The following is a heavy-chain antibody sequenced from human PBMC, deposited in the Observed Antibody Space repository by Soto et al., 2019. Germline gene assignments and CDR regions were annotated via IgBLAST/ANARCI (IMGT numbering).Heavy chain of an antibody. V-gene: IGHV1-24*01. CDR3: ATDRAVPMDV. D-gene: IGHD6-19*01. CDR2: FDPEDVKT. Sequence: VSVKVSCKVSGYTLSELSMHWVRQAPGKGLEWMGGFDPEDVKTIYAQKFQGRVTMTEDTSTDTAYMELSSLRSEDTAVYYCATDRAVPMDVWGQGTTVTVSS. J-gene: IGHJ6*02. CDR1: GYTLSELS.